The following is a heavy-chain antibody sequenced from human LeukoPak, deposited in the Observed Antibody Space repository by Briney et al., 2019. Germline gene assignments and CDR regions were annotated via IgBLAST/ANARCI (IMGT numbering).Heavy chain of an antibody. Sequence: ASVKLSCKASGYTFTSYGISWVRQAPGQGLEWMGWISAYSGNTNYAQSLQGRVTMTTDTSTSTAYLELRSLRSDDTAVYYCARGCRSYYGSGSCLSYWGQGTLVTVAS. J-gene: IGHJ4*02. CDR3: ARGCRSYYGSGSCLSY. CDR2: ISAYSGNT. D-gene: IGHD3-10*01. CDR1: GYTFTSYG. V-gene: IGHV1-18*01.